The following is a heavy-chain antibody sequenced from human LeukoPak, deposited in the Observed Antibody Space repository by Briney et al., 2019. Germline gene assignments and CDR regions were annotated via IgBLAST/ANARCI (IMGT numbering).Heavy chain of an antibody. CDR2: IYHSGST. CDR1: GGSISSSNW. Sequence: SGTLSLTCAVSGGSISSSNWWSWVRQPPGKGLEWIGEIYHSGSTNYNPSLKSRVTISVDTSKNQFSLKLSSVTAADTAVYYCARDGITMIVVGEGGYGMDVWGQGTTVTVSS. V-gene: IGHV4-4*02. CDR3: ARDGITMIVVGEGGYGMDV. D-gene: IGHD3-22*01. J-gene: IGHJ6*02.